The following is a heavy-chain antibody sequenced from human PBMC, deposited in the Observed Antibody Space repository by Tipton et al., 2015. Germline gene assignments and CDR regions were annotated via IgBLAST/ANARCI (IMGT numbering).Heavy chain of an antibody. D-gene: IGHD2-15*01. V-gene: IGHV3-33*06. CDR2: IWNDGSNK. CDR1: GFTFSSYG. Sequence: SLRLSCAASGFTFSSYGMHWVRQAPGKGLEWVALIWNDGSNKYYAGSVKGRFTISRDNSKNTLYLQMNSLRAEDTAVYYCAKDRYCGGGTCYYSYFDYWGQGTLVTVSS. J-gene: IGHJ4*02. CDR3: AKDRYCGGGTCYYSYFDY.